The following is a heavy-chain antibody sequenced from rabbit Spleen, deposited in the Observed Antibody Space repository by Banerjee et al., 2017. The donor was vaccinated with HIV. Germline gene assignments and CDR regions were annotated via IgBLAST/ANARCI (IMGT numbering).Heavy chain of an antibody. CDR3: ARDPVIAGSAYYDL. CDR1: GFDLSSYG. Sequence: QEQLVESGGGLVQPGGSLKVSCKASGFDLSSYGVSWVRRAPGKGLEWIGYIDPVFGITYYANWVTGRFTISSHNAQNTLFLQLNSLTAADTATYFCARDPVIAGSAYYDLWGQGTLVTVS. D-gene: IGHD8-1*01. J-gene: IGHJ4*01. CDR2: IDPVFGIT. V-gene: IGHV1S47*01.